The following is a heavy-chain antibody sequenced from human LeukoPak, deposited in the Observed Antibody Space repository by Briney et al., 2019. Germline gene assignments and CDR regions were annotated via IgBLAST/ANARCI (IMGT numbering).Heavy chain of an antibody. Sequence: GESLRHSYAASGLTFSSFGMQWVRDAPGKELVWVAVLSYDGSDNYYADAVKCRFTISRDNYKNTLYLKMNSLRTEDAAMYYCTKPISHYFDSRGYSPDAFHIWGQGSMVTVSS. CDR3: TKPISHYFDSRGYSPDAFHI. J-gene: IGHJ3*02. CDR1: GLTFSSFG. D-gene: IGHD3-22*01. CDR2: LSYDGSDN. V-gene: IGHV3-30*18.